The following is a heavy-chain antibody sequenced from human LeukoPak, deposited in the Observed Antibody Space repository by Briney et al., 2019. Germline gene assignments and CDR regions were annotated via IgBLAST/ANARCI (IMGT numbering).Heavy chain of an antibody. CDR1: AYTFTGYY. Sequence: GASVKVSCKASAYTFTGYYMHWVRQAPGQGLEWMGWINPDSGGTNYAQKFQGRVTMTRDTSISTAYTEVSRLRSDDTAVYYCARDQAILTGYYYWGQGTLVTVSS. CDR2: INPDSGGT. CDR3: ARDQAILTGYYY. V-gene: IGHV1-2*02. J-gene: IGHJ4*02. D-gene: IGHD3-9*01.